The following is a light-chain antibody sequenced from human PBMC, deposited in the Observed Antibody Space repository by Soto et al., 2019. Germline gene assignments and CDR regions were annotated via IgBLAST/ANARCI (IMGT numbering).Light chain of an antibody. CDR1: QSVDIN. Sequence: DIVLTQSPGTQSLSPGERATLSCRASQSVDINLAWYRQKPGQAPRLLIYGASTRATDMPSTFSGSGSGTEFTLTISSLQSEDFAVYYCQQYKNWPRTFGQGTKVDIK. J-gene: IGKJ1*01. V-gene: IGKV3-15*01. CDR2: GAS. CDR3: QQYKNWPRT.